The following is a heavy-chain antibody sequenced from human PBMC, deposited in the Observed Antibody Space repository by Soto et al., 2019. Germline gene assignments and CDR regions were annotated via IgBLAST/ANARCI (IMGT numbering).Heavy chain of an antibody. CDR3: ARDPAAGMFDY. CDR2: ISSSSSTI. V-gene: IGHV3-48*01. D-gene: IGHD6-13*01. CDR1: GFTFSSYS. J-gene: IGHJ4*02. Sequence: GGSLRLSCAASGFTFSSYSMNWVRQAPGKGLEWVSYISSSSSTIYYADSVKGRFTISRDNAKNSLYLQMNSLRAEDTAVYYSARDPAAGMFDYWGQGTLVTVSS.